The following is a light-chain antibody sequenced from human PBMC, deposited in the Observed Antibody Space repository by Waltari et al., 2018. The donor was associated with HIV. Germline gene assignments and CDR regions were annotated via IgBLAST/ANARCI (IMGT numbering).Light chain of an antibody. J-gene: IGKJ2*01. CDR1: QSTLYSSNNNNC. V-gene: IGKV4-1*01. CDR2: SAS. CDR3: QRYASTPGYT. Sequence: DIVMTQSPDFLAVSLGERATTNCKYSQSTLYSSNNNNCLAWYHQKPGQPPKIHIYSASSRESGVPHRFSGSGSETDFTLTISSLQAEDVAFYYCQRYASTPGYTFGQGTKLEIK.